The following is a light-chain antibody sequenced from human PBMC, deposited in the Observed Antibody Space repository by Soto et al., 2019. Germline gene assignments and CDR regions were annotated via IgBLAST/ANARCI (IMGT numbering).Light chain of an antibody. J-gene: IGKJ5*01. CDR1: QSVSSSY. V-gene: IGKV3-11*01. CDR2: DAS. CDR3: HQRSNWPLIT. Sequence: ESVLTKSPGTLSLSPGERATLSCRASQSVSSSYLAWYQQKPGQAPRLLIYDASNRATGIPARFSGSGSGTDFTLTISTLEPEDFAVYYCHQRSNWPLITFGQGTRLQI.